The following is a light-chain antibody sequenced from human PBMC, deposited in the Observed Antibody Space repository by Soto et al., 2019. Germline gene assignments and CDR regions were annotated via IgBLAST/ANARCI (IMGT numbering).Light chain of an antibody. CDR2: DAS. CDR3: QQYTNTNHPWM. V-gene: IGKV1-5*01. J-gene: IGKJ1*01. CDR1: QSISTW. Sequence: IHESTSPLSLYLAATLSITCRARQSISTWMAWYQQKPGKAPKLRVYDASTLQSGVASRFSGSGSGTEFTLIISGLHPDDSATNHCQQYTNTNHPWMFGEGTKVDIK.